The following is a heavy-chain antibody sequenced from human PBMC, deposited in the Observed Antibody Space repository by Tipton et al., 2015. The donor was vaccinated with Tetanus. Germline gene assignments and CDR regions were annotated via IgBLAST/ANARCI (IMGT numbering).Heavy chain of an antibody. Sequence: SLRLSCEASGYTFSSYAMHWVRQAPGKGLEWVTAITFDGTNEYYAESVKGRVTLSRDNSKNTLYLQMDSLQVEDTAVYFCATDDNVAAREGGVWTRAFDDWGRQAKVVVSS. CDR3: ATDDNVAAREGGVWTRAFDD. D-gene: IGHD3/OR15-3a*01. J-gene: IGHJ3*01. V-gene: IGHV3-30*03. CDR1: GYTFSSYA. CDR2: ITFDGTNE.